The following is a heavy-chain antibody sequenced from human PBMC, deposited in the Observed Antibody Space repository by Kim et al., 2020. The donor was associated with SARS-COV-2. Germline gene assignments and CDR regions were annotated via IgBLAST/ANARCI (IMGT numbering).Heavy chain of an antibody. D-gene: IGHD1-1*01. CDR2: FSSRGDNT. CDR1: GFTLSNYG. J-gene: IGHJ4*02. V-gene: IGHV3-23*01. Sequence: GGSLRLSCAASGFTLSNYGMSRVRQAPGKGLEWVSTFSSRGDNTFYADSVKGRFTISRDISKNTLYLQINSLRAADTAIYFCAKAGNWPPFADWGQGT. CDR3: AKAGNWPPFAD.